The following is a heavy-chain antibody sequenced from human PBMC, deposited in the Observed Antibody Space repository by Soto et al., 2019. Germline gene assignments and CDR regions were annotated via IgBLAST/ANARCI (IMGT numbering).Heavy chain of an antibody. J-gene: IGHJ1*01. D-gene: IGHD3-9*01. CDR1: GFTFSDFY. V-gene: IGHV3-11*06. CDR2: ISSSSSYT. CDR3: ARVDWFYNNAEYVPH. Sequence: QVQLVESGGGLVKPGGSLRLSCAASGFTFSDFYMSWIRQAPGKGLEWVSYISSSSSYTNYADSVRGRITVSRDNAKNSLYLQMNSLRDEDTAVYYCARVDWFYNNAEYVPHWGQGTLVNVSS.